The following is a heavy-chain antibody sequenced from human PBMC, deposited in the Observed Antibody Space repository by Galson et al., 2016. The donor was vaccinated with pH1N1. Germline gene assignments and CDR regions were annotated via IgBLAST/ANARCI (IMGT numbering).Heavy chain of an antibody. J-gene: IGHJ4*02. CDR2: INQDGSRK. Sequence: SLRLSCAASGFIFSDYWMRWVRQAPGKGLEWVAKINQDGSRKYYVDSMKGRCTISTDNPENSLSLHMNSLRVEDTALDYCATEDYNTSLYWGQGILVTVSS. V-gene: IGHV3-7*01. CDR1: GFIFSDYW. D-gene: IGHD4-11*01. CDR3: ATEDYNTSLY.